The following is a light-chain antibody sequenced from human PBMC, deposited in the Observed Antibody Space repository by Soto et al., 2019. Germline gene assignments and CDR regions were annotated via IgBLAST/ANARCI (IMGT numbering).Light chain of an antibody. CDR2: DSS. CDR3: QQSYSNPKWT. Sequence: IQITQSPSTLSGSVGDRVTITCRASQTSSSWLAWYQQKPGKAPTLLVYDSSTLQSGVPSRFSGSGFGAEFTLTVSSLQPEDFATYYCQQSYSNPKWTFGQGTKVDVK. J-gene: IGKJ1*01. V-gene: IGKV1-5*01. CDR1: QTSSSW.